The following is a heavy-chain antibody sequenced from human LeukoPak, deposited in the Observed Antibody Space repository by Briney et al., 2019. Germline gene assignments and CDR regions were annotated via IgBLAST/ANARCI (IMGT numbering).Heavy chain of an antibody. D-gene: IGHD3-10*01. J-gene: IGHJ3*02. CDR1: GYTFTSYG. CDR2: ISAYNGNT. Sequence: ASVKVSCKASGYTFTSYGISWVRQAPGQGLEWMGWISAYNGNTNYAQKLQGRVTMTTDTSTSTAYMELSGLRSDDTAVYYCAREPPLSVREPAFVIWGQGTMVTVSS. V-gene: IGHV1-18*04. CDR3: AREPPLSVREPAFVI.